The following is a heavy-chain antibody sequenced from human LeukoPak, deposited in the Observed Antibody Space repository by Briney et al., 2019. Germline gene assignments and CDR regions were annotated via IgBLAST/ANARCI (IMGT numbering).Heavy chain of an antibody. CDR2: INHSGST. D-gene: IGHD6-25*01. CDR1: GGSFSGYY. CDR3: ARDVNLAASFYYMDV. Sequence: PSETLSLTCAVYGGSFSGYYWSWIRQPPGKGLEWIGEINHSGSTNYNPSLKSRVTISVDTSKNQFSLKLSSVTAADTAVYYCARDVNLAASFYYMDVWGMGTTVTVSS. V-gene: IGHV4-34*01. J-gene: IGHJ6*03.